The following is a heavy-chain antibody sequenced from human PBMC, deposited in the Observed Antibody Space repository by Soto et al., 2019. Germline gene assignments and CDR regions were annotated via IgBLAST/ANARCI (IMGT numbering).Heavy chain of an antibody. D-gene: IGHD2-2*01. Sequence: QSTLKESGPTLVKPTQTLTLTCTFSGLSLTTSGVGVGWIRQPPGKALEWLALIYWDDDKRYSPSLESRLTITKDTSKNQVVLTLTKVDPVDTGTYYCAHRVSDADDYWGQGILVTVSS. CDR2: IYWDDDK. J-gene: IGHJ4*02. V-gene: IGHV2-5*02. CDR1: GLSLTTSGVG. CDR3: AHRVSDADDY.